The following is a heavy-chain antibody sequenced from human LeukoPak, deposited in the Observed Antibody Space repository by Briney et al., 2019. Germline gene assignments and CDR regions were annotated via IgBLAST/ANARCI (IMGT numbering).Heavy chain of an antibody. J-gene: IGHJ4*02. CDR3: ARTVGPRATNYFDY. CDR1: GGSISSSSYY. Sequence: PSETLSLTCTVSGGSISSSSYYWGWIRQPPGKGLEWIGSIYYSGSTYYNPSLKSRVTISVDTSKNQFSLKLSSVTAADTAVYYCARTVGPRATNYFDYWGQGTLVTVSS. CDR2: IYYSGST. V-gene: IGHV4-39*01.